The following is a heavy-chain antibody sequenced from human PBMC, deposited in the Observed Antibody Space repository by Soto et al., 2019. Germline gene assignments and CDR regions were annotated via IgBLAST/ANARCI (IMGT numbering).Heavy chain of an antibody. V-gene: IGHV3-23*01. CDR1: GFSFSNHA. CDR2: ISSGGGDNA. CDR3: EKRFAIFGVVKLCHDVDH. J-gene: IGHJ4*02. Sequence: EVQLLESGGGFVQPGGSLRLSCAASGFSFSNHAMRWVRQAPGKGLEWVSGISSGGGDNAYYAASVKGRFTISRNNSNSTLYLQMNNSRAEDTALYFCEKRFAIFGVVKLCHDVDHWGQGTLVTVSS. D-gene: IGHD3-3*02.